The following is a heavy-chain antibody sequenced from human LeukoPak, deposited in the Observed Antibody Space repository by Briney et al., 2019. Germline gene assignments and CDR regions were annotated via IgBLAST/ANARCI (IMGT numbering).Heavy chain of an antibody. CDR3: AKEASITGTFYYYYYMDV. CDR1: GFTFSSYA. V-gene: IGHV3-23*01. CDR2: ISGSGGST. J-gene: IGHJ6*03. Sequence: GGSLRLSCAASGFTFSSYAMSWVRQAPGKGLEWVSAISGSGGSTYYADSVKGRFTISRDNSKNTLYLQMNSLRAEDTAVYYCAKEASITGTFYYYYYMDVWGKGTTVTVSS. D-gene: IGHD1-20*01.